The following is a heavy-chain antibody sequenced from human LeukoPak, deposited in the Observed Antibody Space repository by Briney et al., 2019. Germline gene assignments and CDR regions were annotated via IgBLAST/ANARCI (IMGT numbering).Heavy chain of an antibody. J-gene: IGHJ3*02. CDR2: ISGSGGST. V-gene: IGHV3-23*01. Sequence: GGSLRLSCAASGFTFSSYAMSWVRQAPGKGLEWVSAISGSGGSTYYADSVKGRFTISRDNSKNTLYLQMNSLRAEDTAVYYCAKDRPGYSFGSREAFDIWGQGTMVTVSS. CDR1: GFTFSSYA. D-gene: IGHD5-18*01. CDR3: AKDRPGYSFGSREAFDI.